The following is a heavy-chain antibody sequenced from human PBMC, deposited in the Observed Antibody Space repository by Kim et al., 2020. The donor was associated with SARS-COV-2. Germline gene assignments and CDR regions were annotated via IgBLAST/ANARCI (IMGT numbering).Heavy chain of an antibody. CDR1: GYSFSNFA. CDR3: ARHIQTATAFDY. J-gene: IGHJ4*02. D-gene: IGHD6-13*01. CDR2: TSTYNNNT. Sequence: ASVKVSCKASGYSFSNFAIVWVRQAPGQGLEWVGWTSTYNNNTNYVQNLQDRVTMTTDTSTNTVYMELRSLRSDDTAVYYCARHIQTATAFDYWAQGTL. V-gene: IGHV1-18*01.